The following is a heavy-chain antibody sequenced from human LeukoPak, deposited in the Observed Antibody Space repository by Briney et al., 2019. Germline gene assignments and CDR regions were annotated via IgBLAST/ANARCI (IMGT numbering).Heavy chain of an antibody. D-gene: IGHD6-19*01. CDR2: IIPIFGTA. V-gene: IGHV1-69*05. Sequence: GASVKVSCKASGGTFSSYAISWVRQAPGQGLEWMGGIIPIFGTANYAQKFQGRVTITTDESTSTAYMELSSLRSEDTAVYYCARVGDAVAGTSSPLNYWGQGTLVTVSS. J-gene: IGHJ4*02. CDR3: ARVGDAVAGTSSPLNY. CDR1: GGTFSSYA.